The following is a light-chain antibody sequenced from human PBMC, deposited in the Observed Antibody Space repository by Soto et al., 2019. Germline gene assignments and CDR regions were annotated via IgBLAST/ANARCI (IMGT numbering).Light chain of an antibody. CDR2: GAS. J-gene: IGKJ1*01. CDR3: QQYNNWPRT. CDR1: QSVGSSH. Sequence: VTQSPDTLYLSAGDRGMLSYTASQSVGSSHLAWYQQKPGQAPRLLIYGASTRATGIPARFSGSGSGTEFTLTINSLQSEDFAVYYCQQYNNWPRTFGQGIKVDI. V-gene: IGKV3-15*01.